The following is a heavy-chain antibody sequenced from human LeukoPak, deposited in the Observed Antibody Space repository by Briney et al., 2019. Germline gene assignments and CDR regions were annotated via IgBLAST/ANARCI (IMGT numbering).Heavy chain of an antibody. CDR3: ATPPPTYYDILTGSIFDY. CDR1: GFTFSSYA. D-gene: IGHD3-9*01. V-gene: IGHV3-23*01. CDR2: ISGSGGST. Sequence: GGSLRLSCAASGFTFSSYAMSWVRQAPGKGLEWVSAISGSGGSTYYADSVKGRFTISRDNSKNTLYLQMNSLRAEDTAVYHCATPPPTYYDILTGSIFDYWGQGTLVTVSS. J-gene: IGHJ4*02.